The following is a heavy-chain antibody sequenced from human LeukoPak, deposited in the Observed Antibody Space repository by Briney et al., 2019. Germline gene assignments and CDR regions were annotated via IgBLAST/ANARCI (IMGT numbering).Heavy chain of an antibody. J-gene: IGHJ4*02. Sequence: GGSLRLSCTASGFTFSRNGMSWVRLAPGKGLEWVSAISGNGGNTYFADSVKGRFTIFRDNSKNTLYLQMNSLRVEDTAVYYCAKWSHVGAWTDWGQGTRVTVSS. V-gene: IGHV3-23*01. CDR1: GFTFSRNG. D-gene: IGHD1-1*01. CDR2: ISGNGGNT. CDR3: AKWSHVGAWTD.